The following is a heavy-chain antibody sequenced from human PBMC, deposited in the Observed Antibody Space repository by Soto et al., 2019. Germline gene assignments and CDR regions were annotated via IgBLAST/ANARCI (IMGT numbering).Heavy chain of an antibody. V-gene: IGHV3-23*01. J-gene: IGHJ4*02. Sequence: GGSLRLSCAASGFTFSSYAMSWVRQAPGKGLEWVSAITGSGGSMYHADSVKGRFTISRDNSENTLYMQMNSLRAEDTAVYYCAKGSAHGSPYYFDYWGQGALVTVSS. CDR3: AKGSAHGSPYYFDY. D-gene: IGHD6-25*01. CDR1: GFTFSSYA. CDR2: ITGSGGSM.